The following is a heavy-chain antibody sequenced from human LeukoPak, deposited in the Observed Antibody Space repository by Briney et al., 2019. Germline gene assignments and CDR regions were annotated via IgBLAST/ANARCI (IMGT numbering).Heavy chain of an antibody. J-gene: IGHJ4*02. CDR3: ARDRRYYDSSGYYYRLDY. D-gene: IGHD3-22*01. Sequence: SETLSLTCAVYGGSFSGYYWSRIRQPPGKGLEWIGEINHSGSTNYNPSLKSRVTISVDTSKNQFSLKLSSVTAADTAVYYCARDRRYYDSSGYYYRLDYWGQGTLVTVSS. CDR2: INHSGST. CDR1: GGSFSGYY. V-gene: IGHV4-34*01.